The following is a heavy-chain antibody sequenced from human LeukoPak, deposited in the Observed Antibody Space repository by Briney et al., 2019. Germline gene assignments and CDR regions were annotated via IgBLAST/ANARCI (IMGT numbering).Heavy chain of an antibody. V-gene: IGHV1-18*01. CDR1: GYTFTSYG. J-gene: IGHJ3*02. D-gene: IGHD5-18*01. Sequence: GASVKVSCKASGYTFTSYGISWVRQAPGQGLEWMGWISAYNGNTNYAQKLQGRVTMTTDTSTSTAYMELRSLRSDDTAVYYCARVRYSYGPSWPFDIWGQGTMVTVSS. CDR2: ISAYNGNT. CDR3: ARVRYSYGPSWPFDI.